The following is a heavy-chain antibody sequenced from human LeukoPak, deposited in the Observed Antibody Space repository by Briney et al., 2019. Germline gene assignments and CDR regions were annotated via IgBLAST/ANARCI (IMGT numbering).Heavy chain of an antibody. CDR3: ATYYYDSSGYYSDY. CDR2: TSGSGGST. V-gene: IGHV3-23*01. Sequence: GGSLRLSCAASGFTFSSYAMSWVRQAPGKGLEWVSATSGSGGSTYYADSVKGRFTISRDNSKNTLYLQMNSLRAEDTAVYYCATYYYDSSGYYSDYWGQGTLVTVSS. J-gene: IGHJ4*02. CDR1: GFTFSSYA. D-gene: IGHD3-22*01.